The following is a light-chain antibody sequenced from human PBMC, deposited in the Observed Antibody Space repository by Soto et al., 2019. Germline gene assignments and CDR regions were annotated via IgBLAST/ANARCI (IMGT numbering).Light chain of an antibody. Sequence: DIVMTQSPASLPVTPGEPASFSCRSSQSLLHTNGYNFLDWYLQKPGQSPHLLIYLGSTRASGVPDRFSGSGSGTDFTLKISRVEAEDVGVYYCMQSLQAPFTFGPGTTLDIK. CDR3: MQSLQAPFT. V-gene: IGKV2-28*01. J-gene: IGKJ3*01. CDR1: QSLLHTNGYNF. CDR2: LGS.